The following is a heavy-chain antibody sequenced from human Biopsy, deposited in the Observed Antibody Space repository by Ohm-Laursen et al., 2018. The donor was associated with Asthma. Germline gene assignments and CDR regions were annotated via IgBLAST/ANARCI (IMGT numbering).Heavy chain of an antibody. J-gene: IGHJ4*02. CDR2: ILTKFDIT. D-gene: IGHD3-22*01. CDR1: GGSFSNFA. Sequence: SSVKVSCKASGGSFSNFAFSWVRQAPGHGLEWMGTILTKFDITSYAEKFQGRVTITADKSTSTTYMELSRLRSEDTAVYYCARSYDTDSYPVLILDYWGQGTLVTVSS. V-gene: IGHV1-69*04. CDR3: ARSYDTDSYPVLILDY.